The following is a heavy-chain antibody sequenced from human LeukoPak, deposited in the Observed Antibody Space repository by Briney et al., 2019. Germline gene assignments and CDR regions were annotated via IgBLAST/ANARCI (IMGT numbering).Heavy chain of an antibody. V-gene: IGHV4-31*03. CDR1: GGSISSGGYY. J-gene: IGHJ4*02. D-gene: IGHD6-6*01. Sequence: SETLSLTCTVSGGSISSGGYYWSWLRQHPGKGREWTGYIYYSGSTYYNPSLKSRVTISVDTSKNQFSLKLSSVTAADTAVYYCAREGSIAARPRDHYFDYWGQGTLVTVSS. CDR3: AREGSIAARPRDHYFDY. CDR2: IYYSGST.